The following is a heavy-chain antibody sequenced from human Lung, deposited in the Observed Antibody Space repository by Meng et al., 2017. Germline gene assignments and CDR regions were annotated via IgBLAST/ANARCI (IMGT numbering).Heavy chain of an antibody. V-gene: IGHV3-74*01. CDR2: INRDGTKP. CDR1: GFTFTDHW. CDR3: TNDRLNH. Sequence: EVHWVESGGGLVPPGGSLSFSCAASGFTFTDHWMHWVRQGPGKGLVWVSRINRDGTKPTYADSVKGRFTISRDNAKNTLYLQMNNLRAEDTAFYYCTNDRLNHWGQGALVTVSS. J-gene: IGHJ1*01. D-gene: IGHD1-1*01.